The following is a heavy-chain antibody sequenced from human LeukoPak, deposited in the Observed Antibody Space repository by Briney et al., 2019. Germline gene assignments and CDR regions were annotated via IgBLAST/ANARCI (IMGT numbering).Heavy chain of an antibody. CDR1: GGRFKSYG. CDR3: ARYDVFTMIVGY. J-gene: IGHJ4*02. Sequence: SVKVSCKTTGGRFKSYGFSWVRQAPGQGLEWMGGIIPVFDRPTYAQKFEGRVTITADKSTNTTYMEISSLTSDDTAVYYCARYDVFTMIVGYWGQGTLVTVSS. D-gene: IGHD3-22*01. CDR2: IIPVFDRP. V-gene: IGHV1-69*06.